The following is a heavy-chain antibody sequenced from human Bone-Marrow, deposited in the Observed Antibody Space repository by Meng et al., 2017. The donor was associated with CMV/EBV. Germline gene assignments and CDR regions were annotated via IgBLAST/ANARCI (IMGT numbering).Heavy chain of an antibody. V-gene: IGHV1-69-2*01. Sequence: SGYTFNEYYMHWVQQAPGKGLEWMGLVDPEDGETIYAEKFQGRVTITADTSTDTAYMELSSLRSEDTAVYYCATARPPTYSSSWFDPWGQGTLVTVSS. CDR3: ATARPPTYSSSWFDP. J-gene: IGHJ5*02. CDR1: GYTFNEYY. D-gene: IGHD6-6*01. CDR2: VDPEDGET.